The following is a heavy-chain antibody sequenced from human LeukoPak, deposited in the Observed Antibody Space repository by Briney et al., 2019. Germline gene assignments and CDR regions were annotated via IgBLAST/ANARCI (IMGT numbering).Heavy chain of an antibody. D-gene: IGHD6-19*01. J-gene: IGHJ4*02. CDR1: GFTFSSYW. V-gene: IGHV3-74*01. CDR2: INSDGSTT. CDR3: ARGTIAVAGTWVDY. Sequence: PGGSLRLSCAASGFTFSSYWIHWVRQAPGKGLVWVSRINSDGSTTNYADSVRGRFTISRDNAKNTLYLQMNSLRAEDTAVYYCARGTIAVAGTWVDYWGQGTLVTVSS.